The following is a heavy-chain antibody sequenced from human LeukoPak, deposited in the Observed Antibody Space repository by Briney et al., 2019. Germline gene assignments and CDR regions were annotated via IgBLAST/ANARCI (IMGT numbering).Heavy chain of an antibody. CDR1: GFAFSTYI. D-gene: IGHD2-15*01. Sequence: PGGSLRLSCAASGFAFSTYIMNWVRQAPGKGLEWVSGISGSGATTYYADSVKGRFTISRDNSKNTLYLQISSLRAEDTAVYYCAKDRENTQPARAGIDYWGQGTLVTVSS. V-gene: IGHV3-23*01. J-gene: IGHJ4*02. CDR2: ISGSGATT. CDR3: AKDRENTQPARAGIDY.